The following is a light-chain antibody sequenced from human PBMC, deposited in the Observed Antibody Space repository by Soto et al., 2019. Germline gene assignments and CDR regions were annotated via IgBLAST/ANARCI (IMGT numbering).Light chain of an antibody. CDR1: QRISDH. Sequence: EIGRTPSPATLSVAPGGRGTLPCRGHQRISDHLAWYQQKPGQAPRLLIHCASTRAPGFPARFSGSGSGTDFTLTISSLQSEDFAVYYCQQYDNWPWTFGQGTKVEIK. J-gene: IGKJ1*01. CDR3: QQYDNWPWT. CDR2: CAS. V-gene: IGKV3-15*01.